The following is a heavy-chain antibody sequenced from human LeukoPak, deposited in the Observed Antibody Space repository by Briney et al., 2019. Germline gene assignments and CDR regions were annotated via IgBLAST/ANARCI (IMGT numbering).Heavy chain of an antibody. CDR2: IYYSGST. CDR3: ARWGNGVDY. CDR1: GGSISSYY. D-gene: IGHD7-27*01. Sequence: SETLSLTCTVSGGSISSYYWSWIRQPPGKGLEWIGYIYYSGSTNYNPSLKSRVTISVDTSKNQFSLKLSSVTAADTAVYYCARWGNGVDYWGQGTLVTVSS. V-gene: IGHV4-59*01. J-gene: IGHJ4*02.